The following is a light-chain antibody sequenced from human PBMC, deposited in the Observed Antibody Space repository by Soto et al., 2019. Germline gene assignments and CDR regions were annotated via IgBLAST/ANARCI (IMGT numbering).Light chain of an antibody. Sequence: IQMPQSPSSLSASAGDRVPITSRAGQAIRNDLGWYQQKPGKAPKLLIYAASSLKSGVPSRFSGSESETEFTPTISSLQPEDFATYSCQQTYRTSHTFGRGTKVDIK. CDR2: AAS. CDR3: QQTYRTSHT. CDR1: QAIRND. V-gene: IGKV1-39*01. J-gene: IGKJ4*02.